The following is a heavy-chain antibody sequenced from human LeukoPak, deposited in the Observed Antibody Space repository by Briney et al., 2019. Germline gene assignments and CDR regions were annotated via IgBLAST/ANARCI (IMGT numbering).Heavy chain of an antibody. CDR2: ISSSSSTI. V-gene: IGHV3-48*02. CDR1: GFTLSSYS. J-gene: IGHJ4*02. CDR3: ARVTVTTNDY. D-gene: IGHD4-17*01. Sequence: GGSLRLSCAAPGFTLSSYSMNWVRHAPGKGLEWVSYISSSSSTIYYADSVKGRFTISRDNAKNSLYLQMNSLRDEDTAVYYCARVTVTTNDYWGQGTLVTVPS.